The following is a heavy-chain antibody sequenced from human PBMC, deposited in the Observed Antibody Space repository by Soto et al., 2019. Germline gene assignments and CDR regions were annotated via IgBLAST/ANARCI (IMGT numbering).Heavy chain of an antibody. CDR2: IWHDASHE. J-gene: IGHJ2*01. Sequence: GGSLRLSCAASEFTFSRYGIAWVRQAPGKGLEWVAFIWHDASHEYYSDSVKGRLTVSRDNSKNTVYLQMNSLRVEDTAVYYCARDNNWYFDLWGRGTLVTVSS. CDR1: EFTFSRYG. CDR3: ARDNNWYFDL. V-gene: IGHV3-33*01.